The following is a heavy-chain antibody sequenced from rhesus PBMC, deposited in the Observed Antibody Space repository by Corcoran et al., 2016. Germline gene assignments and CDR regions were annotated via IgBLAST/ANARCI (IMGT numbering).Heavy chain of an antibody. CDR1: GGSISSHY. J-gene: IGHJ4*01. Sequence: QVQLQESGPGLVKPSETLSLTCAVSGGSISSHYWSWIRQPPGKGLEWIGLIYGSSGSPSYNPSLTSRVTISTDTSKNQFSLKLSSVTAADTAVYYCARDEPLVAAPFDYWGQGVLVTVSS. CDR3: ARDEPLVAAPFDY. D-gene: IGHD4-29*01. V-gene: IGHV4-147*01. CDR2: IYGSSGSP.